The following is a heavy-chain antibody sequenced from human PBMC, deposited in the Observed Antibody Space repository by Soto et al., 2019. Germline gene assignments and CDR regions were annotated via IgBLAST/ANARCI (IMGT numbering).Heavy chain of an antibody. CDR3: ATLWFGEADY. CDR1: GGSISRSSYY. CDR2: IYYSGNT. J-gene: IGHJ4*02. D-gene: IGHD3-10*01. V-gene: IGHV4-39*01. Sequence: QLQLQESGPGLVKPSETLSLTCTVSGGSISRSSYYWGWIRQPPGKGLGWIGSIYYSGNTQYNPSLKSRVTISVDTSKNQFSLKLSSVTAADTAVYYCATLWFGEADYWGQGTLVTVSS.